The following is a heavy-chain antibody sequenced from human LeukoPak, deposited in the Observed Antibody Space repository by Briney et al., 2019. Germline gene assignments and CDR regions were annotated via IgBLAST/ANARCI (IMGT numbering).Heavy chain of an antibody. Sequence: SETLSLTCTVSGGSISSYYWSWIRQPAAKGLEWIGRIYSSGTTTYNPSFKGRVTMSLDTSNNQLSLKLTSVTAADTAVYYCARVSPIPAAGSSYYFAMDVWGQGTTVTVSS. CDR3: ARVSPIPAAGSSYYFAMDV. J-gene: IGHJ6*02. V-gene: IGHV4-4*07. CDR1: GGSISSYY. D-gene: IGHD6-13*01. CDR2: IYSSGTT.